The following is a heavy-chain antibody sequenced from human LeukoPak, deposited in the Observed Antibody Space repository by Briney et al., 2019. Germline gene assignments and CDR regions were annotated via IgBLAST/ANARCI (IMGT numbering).Heavy chain of an antibody. Sequence: SETLSLTCIVSGGSISSYYWSWIRQPPGKGLEWIGYIYYSGSTNYNPSLKSRVTISVDTSKNQSSLKLSSVTAADTAVYYCARYAYSSGYYYLDYWGQGTLVTVSS. CDR1: GGSISSYY. CDR3: ARYAYSSGYYYLDY. D-gene: IGHD3-22*01. CDR2: IYYSGST. J-gene: IGHJ4*02. V-gene: IGHV4-59*01.